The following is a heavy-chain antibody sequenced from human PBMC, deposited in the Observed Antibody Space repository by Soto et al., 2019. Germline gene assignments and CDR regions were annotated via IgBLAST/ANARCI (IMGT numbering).Heavy chain of an antibody. V-gene: IGHV4-34*01. J-gene: IGHJ4*02. D-gene: IGHD6-13*01. Sequence: SESLSLTCAVDGGSFSGYYLSWIRQPPGKGLEWIGEINHSGSTNYNPSLKSRVTIAVDTSKNQFSLKLSSVTAADTAVYYCARNIAGHFDYWGQGXLVTVYS. CDR3: ARNIAGHFDY. CDR1: GGSFSGYY. CDR2: INHSGST.